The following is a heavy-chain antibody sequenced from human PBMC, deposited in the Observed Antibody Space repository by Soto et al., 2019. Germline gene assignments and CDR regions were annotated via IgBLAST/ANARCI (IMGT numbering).Heavy chain of an antibody. CDR3: ARDFYGSGASSGHYYDMDV. Sequence: QAQLVESGGGVVQPGRSLRLSCAASGFTFSTYAMHWVRQAPGKGLEWVAVISYDGSNKYYIDSVKGPFTISRDNSKNTLYLQMNSLRIEDTAVYYCARDFYGSGASSGHYYDMDVWGPGTTVTVSS. D-gene: IGHD3-10*01. J-gene: IGHJ6*02. V-gene: IGHV3-30-3*01. CDR2: ISYDGSNK. CDR1: GFTFSTYA.